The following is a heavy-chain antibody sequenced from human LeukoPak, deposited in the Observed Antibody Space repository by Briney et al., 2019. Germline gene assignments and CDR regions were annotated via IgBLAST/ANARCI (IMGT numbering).Heavy chain of an antibody. Sequence: SETLSLTCTVSSDSFSDYSWSWIRQPPGKGLEWIGFIYYRGSTNYNPSLKSRVTISRDTSKSQFSLRLDSVTAADTAVYYCARDPDSNYWFDSWGQGTLVTVSS. J-gene: IGHJ5*01. CDR2: IYYRGST. CDR1: SDSFSDYS. CDR3: ARDPDSNYWFDS. V-gene: IGHV4-59*12. D-gene: IGHD1-1*01.